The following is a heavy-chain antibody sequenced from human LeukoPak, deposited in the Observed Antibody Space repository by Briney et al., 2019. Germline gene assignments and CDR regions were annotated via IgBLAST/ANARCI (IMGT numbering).Heavy chain of an antibody. CDR1: GFSFSDYY. CDR3: AEVASSGWYVY. D-gene: IGHD6-19*01. CDR2: ISSSSSYT. J-gene: IGHJ4*02. V-gene: IGHV3-11*03. Sequence: GGSLRLSCAPSGFSFSDYYMSCIRQAPGKGLEWVSYISSSSSYTNYADSVKGRFTISRDNAKNSLYLQMKSLRAYDTAVYYCAEVASSGWYVYWGQGTLVTVSS.